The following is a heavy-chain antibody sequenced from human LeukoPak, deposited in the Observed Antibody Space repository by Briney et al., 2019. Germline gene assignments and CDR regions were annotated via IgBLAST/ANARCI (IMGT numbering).Heavy chain of an antibody. J-gene: IGHJ4*02. V-gene: IGHV1-2*02. CDR1: GYTFTGYY. CDR2: INPNSGGT. Sequence: ASVKVSCKASGYTFTGYYMHWVRQAPGQGLEWMGWINPNSGGTNYAQKFQGRVTMTRDTSISTAYMELSRLRSDDTAVYYCAREMSVTGTTTLFDYWGQGTLVTVSS. CDR3: AREMSVTGTTTLFDY. D-gene: IGHD1-7*01.